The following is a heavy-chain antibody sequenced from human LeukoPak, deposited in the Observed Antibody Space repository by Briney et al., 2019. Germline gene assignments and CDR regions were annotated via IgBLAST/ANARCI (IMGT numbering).Heavy chain of an antibody. J-gene: IGHJ6*03. D-gene: IGHD3-10*01. CDR2: INHSGST. V-gene: IGHV4-34*01. Sequence: PSETLSLTCAVYGASFSGYYWSWIRQPPGKGLEWIGEINHSGSTNYNPSLKSRVTISVDTSKNQFSLKLSSVTAADTAVYYCARGPRLLWFGNGYYYYYYYMDVWGKGTTVTVSS. CDR3: ARGPRLLWFGNGYYYYYYYMDV. CDR1: GASFSGYY.